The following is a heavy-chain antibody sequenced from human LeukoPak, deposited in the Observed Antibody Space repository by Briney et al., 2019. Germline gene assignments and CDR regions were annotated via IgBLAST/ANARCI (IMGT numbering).Heavy chain of an antibody. Sequence: NTSETLSLTCGVYAGSFSGYYWSWIRQPPGKGLEWIGEINHSGSTNYNPSLKSRVTISVDTSKNQFSLKLSSVTAADTAVYYCARGPTDYGEPSFDYWGQGTLVTVSS. CDR1: AGSFSGYY. D-gene: IGHD4-17*01. CDR3: ARGPTDYGEPSFDY. CDR2: INHSGST. J-gene: IGHJ4*02. V-gene: IGHV4-34*01.